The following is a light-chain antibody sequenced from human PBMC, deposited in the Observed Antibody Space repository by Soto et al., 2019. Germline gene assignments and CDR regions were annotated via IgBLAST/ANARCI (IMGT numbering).Light chain of an antibody. CDR1: SRDVGAYNF. V-gene: IGLV2-14*01. J-gene: IGLJ1*01. Sequence: QSVLTQPASVSGSPGQSITISCTGTSRDVGAYNFVSWYQHHPGKAPKLMIYEVSNRPSGLSNRFSGSKSGNMASLTISGLQAEDEADYYCSSYTTSSTPVYVFGTGTKVTVL. CDR2: EVS. CDR3: SSYTTSSTPVYV.